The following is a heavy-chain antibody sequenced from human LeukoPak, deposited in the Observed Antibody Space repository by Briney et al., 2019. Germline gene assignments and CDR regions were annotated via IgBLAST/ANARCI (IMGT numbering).Heavy chain of an antibody. CDR3: AKAASSSWPSYYYGMDV. CDR2: ITGSGGNT. J-gene: IGHJ6*02. Sequence: GGSLRLSCAASGFTFSSYAMSWVRQAPGKGLEWVSVITGSGGNTYYADSVKGRFTISKDNSKSTVYLQMSSLRVDDTAVYYCAKAASSSWPSYYYGMDVWGQGTTVTVSS. D-gene: IGHD6-13*01. V-gene: IGHV3-23*01. CDR1: GFTFSSYA.